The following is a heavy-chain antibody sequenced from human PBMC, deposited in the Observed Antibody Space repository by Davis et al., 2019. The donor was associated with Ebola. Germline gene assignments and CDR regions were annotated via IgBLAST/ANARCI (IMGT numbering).Heavy chain of an antibody. V-gene: IGHV5-10-1*01. J-gene: IGHJ4*02. CDR1: GYGFTNYW. CDR2: IDPSDSYT. D-gene: IGHD6-19*01. CDR3: AREEYSSGWPFDF. Sequence: GESLKISCKASGYGFTNYWITWVRQMPGKGLAWMGRIDPSDSYTNYSQSFQGHVTISTDGSVNTAYLQWSSLKASDTAIYYCAREEYSSGWPFDFWGQGTLVTVSS.